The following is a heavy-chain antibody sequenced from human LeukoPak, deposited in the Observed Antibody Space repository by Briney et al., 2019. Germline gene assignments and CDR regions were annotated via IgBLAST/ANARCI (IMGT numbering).Heavy chain of an antibody. J-gene: IGHJ5*02. CDR1: GGSISSGDYY. Sequence: SQTLSLTCTVSGGSISSGDYYWSWIPQPPGKGLEWIGYICYSGSTYYNPSLKSRVTISVDTSKNQFSLKLSSVTAADTAVYYCASVTTTDGFDPWGQGTLVTVSS. CDR2: ICYSGST. D-gene: IGHD4-17*01. V-gene: IGHV4-30-4*01. CDR3: ASVTTTDGFDP.